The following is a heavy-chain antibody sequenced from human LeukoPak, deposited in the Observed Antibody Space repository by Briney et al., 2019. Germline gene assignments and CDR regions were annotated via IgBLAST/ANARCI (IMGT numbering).Heavy chain of an antibody. V-gene: IGHV4-34*01. J-gene: IGHJ4*02. Sequence: SETLSLTCAVYGGSFSGYYWSWIRQPPGKGLEWIGEINPSGSTNYNPSLKSRVTISVDTSKNRFSLKLSSVTAADTAVYYCARITMIVVVIDYWGQGTLVTVSS. CDR3: ARITMIVVVIDY. CDR2: INPSGST. CDR1: GGSFSGYY. D-gene: IGHD3-22*01.